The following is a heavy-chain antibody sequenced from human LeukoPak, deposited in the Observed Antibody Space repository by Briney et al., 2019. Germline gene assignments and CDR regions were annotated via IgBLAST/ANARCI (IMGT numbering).Heavy chain of an antibody. CDR3: ARDAGWGYYDL. V-gene: IGHV3-7*01. J-gene: IGHJ4*02. CDR1: GFTFSTSW. Sequence: PGGSLRLSCVASGFTFSTSWVTWVRQAPGKGLEWVANIDKHGSGKYYEDSVKGRFAISRDYASNSVFLQMDSLRAEDTSVYYCARDAGWGYYDLWGQGTPVTVSS. CDR2: IDKHGSGK. D-gene: IGHD1-26*01.